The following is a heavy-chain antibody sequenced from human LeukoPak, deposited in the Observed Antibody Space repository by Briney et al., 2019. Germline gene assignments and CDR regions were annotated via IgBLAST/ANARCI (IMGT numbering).Heavy chain of an antibody. Sequence: ASVTVSCKASGYTFTSYDINWVRQAPGQGLEWMGWMNPNSGNTGYAQKFQGRVTMTRNTSISTAYMELSRLRSEDTAVYYCARVEYSSSYGWFDPWGQGTLVTVSS. D-gene: IGHD6-13*01. CDR3: ARVEYSSSYGWFDP. CDR1: GYTFTSYD. J-gene: IGHJ5*02. CDR2: MNPNSGNT. V-gene: IGHV1-8*02.